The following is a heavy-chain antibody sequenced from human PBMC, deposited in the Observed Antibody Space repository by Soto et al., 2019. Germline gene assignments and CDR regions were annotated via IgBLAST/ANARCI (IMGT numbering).Heavy chain of an antibody. D-gene: IGHD6-13*01. CDR3: ATRPYWRAAAGYYFDY. J-gene: IGHJ4*02. Sequence: ASVKVSCKASGYTFTSYAMHWVRQAPGQRLEWMGWINAGNGNTKYSQKFQGRVTMTEDTSTDTAYMELSSLRSEDTAVYYCATRPYWRAAAGYYFDYWGQGTLVTVSS. V-gene: IGHV1-3*01. CDR2: INAGNGNT. CDR1: GYTFTSYA.